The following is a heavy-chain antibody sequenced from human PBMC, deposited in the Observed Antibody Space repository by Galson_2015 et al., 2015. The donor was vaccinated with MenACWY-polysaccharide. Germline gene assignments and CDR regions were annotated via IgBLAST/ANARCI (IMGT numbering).Heavy chain of an antibody. V-gene: IGHV3-48*01. Sequence: SLRLSCAASGFTFSSYSMNWVRQAPGKGLEWVSYISSSSSTIYYADSVKGRFTISRDNAKNSLYLQMNSLRAEDTAVYYCARGLWGKPRGGYYMDVWGKGTTVTVSS. CDR1: GFTFSSYS. D-gene: IGHD3-16*01. CDR2: ISSSSSTI. CDR3: ARGLWGKPRGGYYMDV. J-gene: IGHJ6*03.